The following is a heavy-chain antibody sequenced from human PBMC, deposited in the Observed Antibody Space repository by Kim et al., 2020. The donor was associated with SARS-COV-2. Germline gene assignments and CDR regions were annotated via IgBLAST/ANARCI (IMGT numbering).Heavy chain of an antibody. CDR1: GFTFSSYA. CDR2: ISGSGGST. CDR3: AKRFVATIRGKFYYYYYGMDV. Sequence: GGSLRLSCAASGFTFSSYAMSWVRQAPGKGLEWVSAISGSGGSTYYADSVKGRFTISRDNSKNTLYLQMNSLRAEDTAVYYCAKRFVATIRGKFYYYYYGMDVWGQGTTVTVSS. D-gene: IGHD5-12*01. J-gene: IGHJ6*02. V-gene: IGHV3-23*01.